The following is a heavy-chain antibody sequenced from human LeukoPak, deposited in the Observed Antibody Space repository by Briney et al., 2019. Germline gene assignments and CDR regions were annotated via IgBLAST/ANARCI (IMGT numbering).Heavy chain of an antibody. Sequence: GASVKVSCKASGGTFGSYAISWVRQAPGQGLEWMGGIIPIFGTANYAQKFQGRVTITADESTSTAYMELSSLRSEDTAVYYCALGNDFWSGSYMDVWGKGTTVTVSS. V-gene: IGHV1-69*13. D-gene: IGHD3-3*01. CDR1: GGTFGSYA. CDR2: IIPIFGTA. CDR3: ALGNDFWSGSYMDV. J-gene: IGHJ6*03.